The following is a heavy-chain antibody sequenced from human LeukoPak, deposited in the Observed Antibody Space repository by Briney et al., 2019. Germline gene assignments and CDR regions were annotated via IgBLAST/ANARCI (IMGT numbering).Heavy chain of an antibody. Sequence: SETLSLTCTVSGGSISSYSWSWIRQPPGKGLECIGYIYYSGSTNYNPSLKSRVTMSVDTSKNQFSQKLSSVTAADTAVYYCARAHNYRDAFDIWGQGTMVTVSS. CDR1: GGSISSYS. V-gene: IGHV4-59*08. D-gene: IGHD5-24*01. CDR2: IYYSGST. J-gene: IGHJ3*02. CDR3: ARAHNYRDAFDI.